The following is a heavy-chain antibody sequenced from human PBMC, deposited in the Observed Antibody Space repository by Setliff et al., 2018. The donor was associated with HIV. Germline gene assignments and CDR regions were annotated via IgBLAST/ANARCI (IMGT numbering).Heavy chain of an antibody. J-gene: IGHJ1*01. D-gene: IGHD3-22*01. CDR2: IYYSGST. Sequence: SETLSLTCTVSGGSISGYYWGWIRQPPGKGLEWMGYIYYSGSTNYNPSLNGRVTISVDTSNKNQFSLKLSSVTAADTAVYYCASGIVVGIYFQHWGQGTLVTVSS. V-gene: IGHV4-59*01. CDR3: ASGIVVGIYFQH. CDR1: GGSISGYY.